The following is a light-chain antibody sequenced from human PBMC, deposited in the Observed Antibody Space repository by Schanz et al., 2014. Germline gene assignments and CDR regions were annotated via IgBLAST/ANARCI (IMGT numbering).Light chain of an antibody. CDR3: VSYTSSSTLV. CDR1: SSDVGGYKY. J-gene: IGLJ3*02. CDR2: EVS. Sequence: QSALTQPPSASGSPGQSVTISCTGTSSDVGGYKYVSWYQQHPGKAPKLMIYEVSNRPSGVPDRFSGSKSGNTASLTISGLQAEDEADYYCVSYTSSSTLVFGGGTKLTVL. V-gene: IGLV2-14*01.